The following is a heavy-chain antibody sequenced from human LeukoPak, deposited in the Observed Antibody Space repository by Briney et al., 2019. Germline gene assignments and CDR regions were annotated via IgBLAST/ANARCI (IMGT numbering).Heavy chain of an antibody. D-gene: IGHD2-15*01. CDR3: ARRDIVVIVSASDY. V-gene: IGHV3-23*01. CDR2: ISGSGGST. J-gene: IGHJ4*02. CDR1: GFTFSSYA. Sequence: GGSLRLSCAASGFTFSSYAMSWVRQAPGKGLEWVSAISGSGGSTYYADSVKGRFTISRDNSKNTVYLQMNSLRVDDTAVYYCARRDIVVIVSASDYWGQGTLVTVSS.